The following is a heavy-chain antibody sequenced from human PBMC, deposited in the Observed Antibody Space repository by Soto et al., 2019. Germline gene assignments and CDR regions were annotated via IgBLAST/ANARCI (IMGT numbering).Heavy chain of an antibody. V-gene: IGHV3-23*01. J-gene: IGHJ4*02. CDR3: ARGKLSHYVWGSYRYHFDY. D-gene: IGHD3-16*02. Sequence: GGSLRLSCAASGFTFSSYAMSWVCQAPGKGLEWVSAISGSGGSTYYADSVKGRFTISRDNSKNTLYLQMNSLRAEDTAVYYCARGKLSHYVWGSYRYHFDYWGQGTVVTVSS. CDR2: ISGSGGST. CDR1: GFTFSSYA.